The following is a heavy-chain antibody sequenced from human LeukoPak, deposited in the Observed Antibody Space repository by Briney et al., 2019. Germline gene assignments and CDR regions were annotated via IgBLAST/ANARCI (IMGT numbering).Heavy chain of an antibody. CDR1: GGTFSSYA. CDR3: ATTGGYGDYSDY. D-gene: IGHD4-17*01. V-gene: IGHV1-69*13. CDR2: IIPIFGTA. J-gene: IGHJ4*02. Sequence: ASVKVSCKASGGTFSSYAISWVRQAPGQGLEWMGGIIPIFGTANYAQKFQGRVTITADESTSTAYMELSSLRSEDTAVYYCATTGGYGDYSDYWGQGTLVTVSS.